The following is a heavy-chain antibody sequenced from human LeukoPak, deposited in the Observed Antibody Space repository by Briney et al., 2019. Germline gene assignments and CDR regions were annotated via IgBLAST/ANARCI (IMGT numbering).Heavy chain of an antibody. V-gene: IGHV1-46*01. J-gene: IGHJ4*02. CDR3: AREIPASGHRSFDY. Sequence: GASVKVSCKASAYGFTLYYIHWVRQAPGQGLEWMGVINPSGGGTTYARKFQGRVTMTSDTSTSTVYMELSSLRSEDTAIYYCAREIPASGHRSFDYWGQGTLVTVPS. CDR1: AYGFTLYY. CDR2: INPSGGGT. D-gene: IGHD6-13*01.